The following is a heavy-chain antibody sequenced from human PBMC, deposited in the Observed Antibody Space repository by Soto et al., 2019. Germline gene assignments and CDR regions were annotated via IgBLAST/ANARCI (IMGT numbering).Heavy chain of an antibody. CDR1: GGTFSSYA. D-gene: IGHD1-7*01. CDR2: IIPIFGTA. J-gene: IGHJ6*02. V-gene: IGHV1-69*06. Sequence: QVQLVQSGAEVKKPGSSVKVSCKASGGTFSSYAISWVRQAPGQGLEWMGGIIPIFGTANYAQKFQGRVTINADKSTSTADMELSSLRSEDTAVYYCAREGTRANYYYYGMDVWGQGTTVTVSS. CDR3: AREGTRANYYYYGMDV.